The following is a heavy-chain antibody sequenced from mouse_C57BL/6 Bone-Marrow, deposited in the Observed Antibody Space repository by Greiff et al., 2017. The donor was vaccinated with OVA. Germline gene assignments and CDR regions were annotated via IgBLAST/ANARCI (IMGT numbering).Heavy chain of an antibody. V-gene: IGHV5-4*01. CDR1: GFTFSSYA. D-gene: IGHD2-13*01. CDR2: ISDGGSYT. J-gene: IGHJ3*01. Sequence: EVKVVESGGGLVKPGGSLKLSCAASGFTFSSYAMSWVRQTPEKRLEWVATISDGGSYTYYPDNVKGRFTISRDNAKHNLYLQMSHLKSEDTAMYYCARDGDYPFAYWGQGTLVTVSA. CDR3: ARDGDYPFAY.